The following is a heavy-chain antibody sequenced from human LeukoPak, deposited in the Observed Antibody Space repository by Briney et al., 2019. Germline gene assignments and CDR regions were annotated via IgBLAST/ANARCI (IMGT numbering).Heavy chain of an antibody. Sequence: SETLSLACAVYGGSSSGYYWSWIRQPPGKGLEWIGEINHSGSTNYNPSLRSRVTISVDTSKNQFSLRLSSVTAADTAVYYCARDLGGTTGKFDYWGQGTLVTVSS. CDR2: INHSGST. D-gene: IGHD1-7*01. CDR1: GGSSSGYY. J-gene: IGHJ4*02. CDR3: ARDLGGTTGKFDY. V-gene: IGHV4-34*01.